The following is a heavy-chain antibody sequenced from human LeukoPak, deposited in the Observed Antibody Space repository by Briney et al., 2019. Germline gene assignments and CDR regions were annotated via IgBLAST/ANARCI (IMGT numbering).Heavy chain of an antibody. CDR2: INPNRGGT. J-gene: IGHJ4*02. CDR1: GYTFTDYY. V-gene: IGHV1-2*06. Sequence: ASVKVSCKATGYTFTDYYMHWVRQAPGQGLEWMGRINPNRGGTNYAQKFQGRVTMTRDTSISTAYMELSRLRSDDTAVYYCARGEWFFHYWGQGTLVTVSS. CDR3: ARGEWFFHY. D-gene: IGHD3-3*01.